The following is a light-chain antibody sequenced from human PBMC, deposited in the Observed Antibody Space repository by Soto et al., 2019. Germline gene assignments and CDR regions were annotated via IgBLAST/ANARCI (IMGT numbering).Light chain of an antibody. V-gene: IGLV2-14*01. CDR2: DVN. CDR3: TSYASGSSPVV. CDR1: SSDIVGYAY. Sequence: QSALTQPASVYGSPGQSITLACTGTSSDIVGYAYGSWYQRHPGKPPKLIMYDVNNRPSGVSNRFSGSKSGNTASLTISGLQAEDEDDYYCTSYASGSSPVVFGGGTKVTVL. J-gene: IGLJ2*01.